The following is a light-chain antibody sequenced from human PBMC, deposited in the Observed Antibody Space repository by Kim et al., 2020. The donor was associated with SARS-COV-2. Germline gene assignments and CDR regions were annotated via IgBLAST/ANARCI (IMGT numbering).Light chain of an antibody. J-gene: IGLJ2*01. V-gene: IGLV1-40*01. Sequence: VTISCTGSSSNIGAGYDVHWYQQLPGTAPKLLIYGNSNRPSGVPDRFSGSKSGTSASLAITGLQAEDEADYYCQSYDNSLSAHVVFGGGTKLTVL. CDR3: QSYDNSLSAHVV. CDR2: GNS. CDR1: SSNIGAGYD.